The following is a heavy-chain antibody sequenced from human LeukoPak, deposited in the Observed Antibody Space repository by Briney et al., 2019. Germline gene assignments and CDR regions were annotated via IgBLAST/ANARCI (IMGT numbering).Heavy chain of an antibody. D-gene: IGHD3-22*01. Sequence: SETLSLTCTVSGGSISSYYWSWIRQPAGKGLEWIGRIYTSGSTNYNPSLKSRVTMSVDTSKNQFSLKLSSVTAADTAVYYCAAYYYDSSGYYADYWGQGTLATVSS. J-gene: IGHJ4*02. V-gene: IGHV4-4*07. CDR2: IYTSGST. CDR1: GGSISSYY. CDR3: AAYYYDSSGYYADY.